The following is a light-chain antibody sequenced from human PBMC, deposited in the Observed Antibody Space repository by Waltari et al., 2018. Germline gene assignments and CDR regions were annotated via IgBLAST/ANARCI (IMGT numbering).Light chain of an antibody. Sequence: EIVMTQSPATLSVSPGERATLSCRASQSVTSKLAWLKQKPGQVPRLLIYGASARSTGIPPRFSGGGSWTEFTLTISSLQSDDVAVYYCLQYSNWPPLTFGGGTKVEIK. CDR2: GAS. CDR1: QSVTSK. J-gene: IGKJ4*01. CDR3: LQYSNWPPLT. V-gene: IGKV3-15*01.